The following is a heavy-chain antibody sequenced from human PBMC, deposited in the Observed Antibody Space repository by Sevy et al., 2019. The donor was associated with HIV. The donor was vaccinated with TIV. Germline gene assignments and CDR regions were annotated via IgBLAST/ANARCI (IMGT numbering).Heavy chain of an antibody. CDR1: GFTFSSYA. D-gene: IGHD6-13*01. J-gene: IGHJ1*01. CDR2: ISGSGGST. V-gene: IGHV3-23*01. CDR3: GRWGAEAACNYMQH. Sequence: GGSLRLSCAASGFTFSSYAMSWVRQAPGKGLEWVSAISGSGGSTYYAATVKGGFTTSSDNTKNTLYHLMNSLRAEDTAVYYCGRWGAEAACNYMQHWGQGTLVTVSS.